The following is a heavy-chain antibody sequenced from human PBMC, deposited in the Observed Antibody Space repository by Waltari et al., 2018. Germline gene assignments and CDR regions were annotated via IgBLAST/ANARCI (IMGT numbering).Heavy chain of an antibody. CDR1: GGSIRSSSYD. V-gene: IGHV4-39*07. J-gene: IGHJ4*02. Sequence: QLQPQESGPGLVKPSETLYLTCTVSGGSIRSSSYDLGGMRPPPGTGPEWIGSIYYSGSTYYNPSLKSRVTISVDTSKNQFSLKLSSVTAADTAVYYCARDLVAATIYYFDYWGQGTLVTVSS. D-gene: IGHD2-15*01. CDR2: IYYSGST. CDR3: ARDLVAATIYYFDY.